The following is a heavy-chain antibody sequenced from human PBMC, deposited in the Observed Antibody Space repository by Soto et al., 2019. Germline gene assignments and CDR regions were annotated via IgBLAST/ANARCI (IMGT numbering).Heavy chain of an antibody. CDR2: ISGSGGST. D-gene: IGHD3-3*01. CDR1: GFTFSTYS. V-gene: IGHV3-23*01. J-gene: IGHJ3*01. CDR3: AKDWTSL. Sequence: EVQLLESGGGLVQPGGSLRISCAASGFTFSTYSMTWVRQAPGKGLEWVSTISGSGGSTYYIDSVKGRFTISRDNSKNTLYLQRNSLRAEDSAVYYCAKDWTSLWGRGTMVAVSS.